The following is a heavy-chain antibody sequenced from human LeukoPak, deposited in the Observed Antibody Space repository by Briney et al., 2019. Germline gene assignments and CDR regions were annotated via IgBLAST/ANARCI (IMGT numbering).Heavy chain of an antibody. V-gene: IGHV3-48*03. J-gene: IGHJ3*02. CDR3: ARGDYVNAFDI. D-gene: IGHD4-17*01. CDR1: GFTFRSYE. CDR2: IAPSGDTTI. Sequence: PGGSLRLSCAASGFTFRSYEMNWVGQAPGRWLEWVSYIAPSGDTTIYYADSVKGRFTISRDNAKNSLYLQMNSLRAEDTAVYYCARGDYVNAFDIWGQGIMVTVSS.